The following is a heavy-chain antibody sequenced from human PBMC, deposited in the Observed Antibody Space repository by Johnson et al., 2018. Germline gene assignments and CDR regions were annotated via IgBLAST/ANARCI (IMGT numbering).Heavy chain of an antibody. CDR2: IKQDGSEK. Sequence: EVQLVESGGGLVQPGGSLRLSCAASGFTFSSYWMSWVRQAPGKGLEWVANIKQDGSEKYYADSVKGRFTISRENSKNTLYLQMNSLRAEDTAVYYCAKGMGAMVRGVMDYGMDVWGQGTTVTVSS. J-gene: IGHJ6*02. CDR1: GFTFSSYW. D-gene: IGHD3-10*01. CDR3: AKGMGAMVRGVMDYGMDV. V-gene: IGHV3-7*01.